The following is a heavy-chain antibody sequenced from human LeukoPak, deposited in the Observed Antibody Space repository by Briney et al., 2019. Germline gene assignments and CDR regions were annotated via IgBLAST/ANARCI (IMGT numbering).Heavy chain of an antibody. CDR3: TTDSGDILTGSYFDY. Sequence: PGGSLRLSCAASGFTFSSYAMSWVRQAPGKGLEWVSAISGSGGSTYYADSVKGRFTISRDNSKNTLYLQMNSLRAEDTAVYYCTTDSGDILTGSYFDYWGQGTLVTVSS. J-gene: IGHJ4*02. CDR1: GFTFSSYA. CDR2: ISGSGGST. D-gene: IGHD3-9*01. V-gene: IGHV3-23*01.